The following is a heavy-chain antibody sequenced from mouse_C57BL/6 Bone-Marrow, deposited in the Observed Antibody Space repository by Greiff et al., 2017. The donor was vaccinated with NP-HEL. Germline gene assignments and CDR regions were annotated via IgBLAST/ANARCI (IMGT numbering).Heavy chain of an antibody. J-gene: IGHJ3*01. CDR1: GFNIKDDY. Sequence: VHVKQSGAELVRPGASVKLSCTASGFNIKDDYMHWVKQRPEQGLEWIGWIDPENGDTEYASKFQGKATITADTSSNTAYLQLSSLPSEDTAVYYCTSRHRFAYWGQGTLVTVSA. V-gene: IGHV14-4*01. CDR3: TSRHRFAY. CDR2: IDPENGDT.